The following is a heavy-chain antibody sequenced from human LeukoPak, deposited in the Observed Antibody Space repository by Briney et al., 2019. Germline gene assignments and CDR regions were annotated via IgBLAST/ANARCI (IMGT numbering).Heavy chain of an antibody. CDR3: ARLCSGGSCYFYAFDI. D-gene: IGHD2-15*01. Sequence: GESLKISCKGSGYSFTSYWFGWVRQMPGKGLEWMGIIYPGDSDTRYSPSFQGQVTISADKSISTAYLQWSSLKASDTAMYYCARLCSGGSCYFYAFDIWGQGTMVTVSS. V-gene: IGHV5-51*01. CDR2: IYPGDSDT. CDR1: GYSFTSYW. J-gene: IGHJ3*02.